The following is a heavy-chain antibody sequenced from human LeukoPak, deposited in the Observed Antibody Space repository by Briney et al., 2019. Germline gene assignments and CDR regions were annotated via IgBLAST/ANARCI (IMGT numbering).Heavy chain of an antibody. D-gene: IGHD3-10*01. CDR1: GYTFTSYY. Sequence: ASVTVSFKASGYTFTSYYMHWVRQAPGQGLEWMGIINPSGGSTSYAQKFQGRVTMTRDTSTSTVYMELSSLRSEDTAVYYCARSMVRGALVWLYWGQGTLVTVSS. CDR3: ARSMVRGALVWLY. J-gene: IGHJ4*02. V-gene: IGHV1-46*01. CDR2: INPSGGST.